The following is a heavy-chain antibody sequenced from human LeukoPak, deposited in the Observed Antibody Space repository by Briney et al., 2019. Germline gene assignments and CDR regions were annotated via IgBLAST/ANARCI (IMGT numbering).Heavy chain of an antibody. CDR3: AREHTVEYYFDY. V-gene: IGHV3-74*01. J-gene: IGHJ4*02. Sequence: GGSLRLSCAASGITFSNYWMHWVRQAPGKGLVWVSRINSDGNSISYADSVKGQFTISRDNAKNTLYLQMNSLRAEDTAVYYCAREHTVEYYFDYWGQGTLVTVSS. CDR2: INSDGNSI. CDR1: GITFSNYW. D-gene: IGHD4-23*01.